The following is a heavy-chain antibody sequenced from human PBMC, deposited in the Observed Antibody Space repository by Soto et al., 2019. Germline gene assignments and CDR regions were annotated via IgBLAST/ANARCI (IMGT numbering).Heavy chain of an antibody. V-gene: IGHV3-23*01. Sequence: PGGSLRLSCAASGFTFSNAWMNWVRQAPGKGLEWVSAISGSGGSTYYADSVKGRFTISRDNSKNTLYLQMNSLRAEDTAVYYCAKDLEIVAAGYFDYWGQGTLVTVSS. J-gene: IGHJ4*02. D-gene: IGHD3-22*01. CDR3: AKDLEIVAAGYFDY. CDR1: GFTFSNAW. CDR2: ISGSGGST.